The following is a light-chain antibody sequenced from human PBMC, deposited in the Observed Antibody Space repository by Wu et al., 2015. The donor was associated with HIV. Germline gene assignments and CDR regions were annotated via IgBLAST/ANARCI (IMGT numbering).Light chain of an antibody. CDR3: HQRGNWPFT. Sequence: EIVLAQSPATLSLSPGERATLSCRASQSVDSSLAWYQHKPGQAPRLLIYDSSNRATGIPARFRGSGSGTDFILTISSLEPEDFAVYFCHQRGNWPFTFGPGTKVDV. CDR1: QSVDSS. V-gene: IGKV3-11*01. CDR2: DSS. J-gene: IGKJ3*01.